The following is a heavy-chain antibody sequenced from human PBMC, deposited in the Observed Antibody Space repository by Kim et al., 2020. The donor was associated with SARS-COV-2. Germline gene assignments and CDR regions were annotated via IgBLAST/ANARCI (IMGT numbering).Heavy chain of an antibody. CDR2: LSSDGSIT. CDR1: GFTFNNCW. D-gene: IGHD5-12*01. Sequence: GGSLRLSCAASGFTFNNCWMHWVRQAPGKGLVWVSHLSSDGSITNYADSVKGRFTISRDNAKNTLYLQMNSLGVEDTAVYYCVRSSGYPDYWGQGTLVT. V-gene: IGHV3-74*01. J-gene: IGHJ4*02. CDR3: VRSSGYPDY.